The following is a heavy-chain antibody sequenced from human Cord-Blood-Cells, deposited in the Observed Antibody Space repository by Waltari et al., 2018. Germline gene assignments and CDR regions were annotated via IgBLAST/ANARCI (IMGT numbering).Heavy chain of an antibody. Sequence: QVQLQESGPGLVKPSETLSLTCTVPGGSVSSGSYYWSWIRQPPGKGLEWIGYIYYSGSTNYNPSLKSRVTISVDTSKNQFSLKLSSVTAADTAVYYCARDGSYSSSSGPLRLYYYYYYMDVWGKGTTVTVSS. D-gene: IGHD6-6*01. CDR1: GGSVSSGSYY. CDR2: IYYSGST. CDR3: ARDGSYSSSSGPLRLYYYYYYMDV. J-gene: IGHJ6*03. V-gene: IGHV4-61*01.